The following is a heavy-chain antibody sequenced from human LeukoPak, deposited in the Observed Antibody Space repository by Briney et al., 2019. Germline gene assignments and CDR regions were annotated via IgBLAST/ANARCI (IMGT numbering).Heavy chain of an antibody. CDR2: INPNSGGT. Sequence: ASVKVSCKASGYTFTSYYMHWVRQAPGQGLEWMGRINPNSGGTNYAQKFQGRVTMTRDTSISTAYMELSRLRSDDTAVYYCARDLYYYDSSGYSHFDYWGQGTLVTVSS. CDR3: ARDLYYYDSSGYSHFDY. J-gene: IGHJ4*02. V-gene: IGHV1-2*06. D-gene: IGHD3-22*01. CDR1: GYTFTSYY.